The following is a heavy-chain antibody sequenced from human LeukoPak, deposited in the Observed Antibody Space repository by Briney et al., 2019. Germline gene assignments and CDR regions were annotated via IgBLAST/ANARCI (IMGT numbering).Heavy chain of an antibody. Sequence: GGSLRLSCAASGFTFSSYSMNWVRQAPGKGLQWVSSISSSSSYIYYADSVKGRFTISRDNAKNSLYLQMDSLRAEDTAVYYCARDGAAAGNHFGVTDAFDIWGQGTMVTVSS. V-gene: IGHV3-21*01. CDR1: GFTFSSYS. J-gene: IGHJ3*02. D-gene: IGHD6-13*01. CDR3: ARDGAAAGNHFGVTDAFDI. CDR2: ISSSSSYI.